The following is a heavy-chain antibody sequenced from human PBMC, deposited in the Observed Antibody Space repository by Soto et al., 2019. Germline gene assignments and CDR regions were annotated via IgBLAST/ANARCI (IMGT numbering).Heavy chain of an antibody. CDR3: ASVNRGIAVAGTFFDY. CDR1: GFTFSSYW. Sequence: EVQLVESGGGLVQPGGSLRLSCAASGFTFSSYWMSWVRQAPGKGLEWVANIKQEGSEKYYVDSVKGRFNISRDNAKNSLYLQMNSLRAEDTAVYYCASVNRGIAVAGTFFDYWGQGTLVTVSS. J-gene: IGHJ4*02. V-gene: IGHV3-7*05. D-gene: IGHD6-19*01. CDR2: IKQEGSEK.